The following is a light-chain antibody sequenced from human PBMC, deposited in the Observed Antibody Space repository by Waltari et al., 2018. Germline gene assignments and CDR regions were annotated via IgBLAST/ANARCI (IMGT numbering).Light chain of an antibody. V-gene: IGKV1-5*03. CDR1: QTISIY. J-gene: IGKJ2*01. CDR2: KAS. CDR3: QQYHSYSPYT. Sequence: DIQMTQSPSTLSASVGDRVTITCRASQTISIYLAWYQQKPGKAPNLLIYKASTLESGVPSRFSGSGSGTEFTLTISSQQPDDFATYYCQQYHSYSPYTFGQGTKLDIK.